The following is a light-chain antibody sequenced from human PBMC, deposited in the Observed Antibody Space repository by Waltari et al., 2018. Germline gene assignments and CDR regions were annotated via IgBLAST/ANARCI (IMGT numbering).Light chain of an antibody. J-gene: IGKJ1*01. Sequence: DVVMTQSPLSLPVTLGQPATISCRSSQSLVHSDGKTYLNWFQQRPGQSPRRLIYKVFNRDSGVPDRFSGSGSGTDFTLKISRVEAEHVGTYYCMQATQWPLTFGQGTKVEIK. CDR2: KVF. CDR3: MQATQWPLT. V-gene: IGKV2-30*02. CDR1: QSLVHSDGKTY.